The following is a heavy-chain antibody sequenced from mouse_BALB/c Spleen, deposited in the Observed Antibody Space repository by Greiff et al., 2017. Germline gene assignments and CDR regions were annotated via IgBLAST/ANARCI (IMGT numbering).Heavy chain of an antibody. J-gene: IGHJ2*01. V-gene: IGHV5-17*02. Sequence: EVKLVESGGGLVQPGGSRKLSCAASGFTFSSFGMHWVRQAPEKGLEWVAYISSGSSTIYYADTVKGRFTISRDNPKNTLFLQMTSLRSEDTAMYYCAREGYYGSSYYFDYWGQGTTLTVSS. CDR3: AREGYYGSSYYFDY. CDR1: GFTFSSFG. CDR2: ISSGSSTI. D-gene: IGHD1-1*01.